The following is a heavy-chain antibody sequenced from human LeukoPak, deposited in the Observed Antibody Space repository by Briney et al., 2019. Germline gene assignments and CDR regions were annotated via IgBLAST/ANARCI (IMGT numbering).Heavy chain of an antibody. D-gene: IGHD3-3*01. V-gene: IGHV3-74*01. CDR2: INSDGSST. CDR3: ASFDDFWSGYYYRWFDP. J-gene: IGHJ5*02. CDR1: GFTFSSYW. Sequence: GGSLRLSCAASGFTFSSYWMHWVRQAPGKGLVWVSRINSDGSSTSYADSVKGRFTISRDNAKNTLYLQMNSLRAEDTAVYYCASFDDFWSGYYYRWFDPWGQGTLVTVSS.